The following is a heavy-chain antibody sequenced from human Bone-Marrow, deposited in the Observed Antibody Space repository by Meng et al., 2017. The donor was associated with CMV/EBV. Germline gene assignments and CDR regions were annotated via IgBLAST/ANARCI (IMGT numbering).Heavy chain of an antibody. V-gene: IGHV3-74*01. CDR3: ARGSGDY. Sequence: SLCLACADSVFTFSSYWMHWVHQSPGKGLVWVSRINSHGISTSYADSVKGRFTISRDNAKNTLYLQMNSLRAEDTAVYYCARGSGDYWGQGTLVTVSS. J-gene: IGHJ4*02. CDR1: VFTFSSYW. CDR2: INSHGIST.